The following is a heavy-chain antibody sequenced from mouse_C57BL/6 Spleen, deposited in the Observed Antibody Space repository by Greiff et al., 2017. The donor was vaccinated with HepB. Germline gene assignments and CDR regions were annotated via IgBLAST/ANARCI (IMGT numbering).Heavy chain of an antibody. CDR2: INPNNGGT. CDR3: ARRSNYVGAMDY. Sequence: EVQLQQSGPELVKPGASVKISCKASGYTFTDYYMNWVKQSHGKSLEWIGDINPNNGGTSYNQKFKGKATLTVDKSSSTAYMELRSLTSEDSAVYYCARRSNYVGAMDYWGQGTTLTVSS. D-gene: IGHD2-5*01. J-gene: IGHJ2*01. V-gene: IGHV1-26*01. CDR1: GYTFTDYY.